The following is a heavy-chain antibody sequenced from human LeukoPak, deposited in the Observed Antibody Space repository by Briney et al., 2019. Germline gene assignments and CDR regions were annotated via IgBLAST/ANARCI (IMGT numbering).Heavy chain of an antibody. V-gene: IGHV1-2*02. CDR2: INPNSGGT. CDR3: ARVRGRIAAHWFDP. D-gene: IGHD6-6*01. J-gene: IGHJ5*02. Sequence: GASVKVSCKASGYTFTGYYMHWVRQAPGQGLEWMGWINPNSGGTNYAQKFQGRVTMTRDTSISTAYMELSRLRSDDTAVYYCARVRGRIAAHWFDPWGQGTLVTVSS. CDR1: GYTFTGYY.